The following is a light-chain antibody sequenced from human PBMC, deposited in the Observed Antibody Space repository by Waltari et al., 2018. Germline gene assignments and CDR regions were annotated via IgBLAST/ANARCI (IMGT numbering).Light chain of an antibody. Sequence: DIVMTQTPLSLPVTLGEPASISCGSSQSLLDSEDGNTYLDWYLQRPGQSPQLLIYEVSNRASGVPDRFSGSGSDTDFTLKISRVEAEDVGVYYCMQGIKYPRTFGQGTKVEIK. V-gene: IGKV2-40*01. J-gene: IGKJ1*01. CDR2: EVS. CDR3: MQGIKYPRT. CDR1: QSLLDSEDGNTY.